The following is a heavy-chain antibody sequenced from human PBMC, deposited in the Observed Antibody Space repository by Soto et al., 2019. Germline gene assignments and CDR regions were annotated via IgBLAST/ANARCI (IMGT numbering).Heavy chain of an antibody. CDR3: SRDVRIVVLPAATVPFDP. V-gene: IGHV1-18*04. J-gene: IGHJ5*02. D-gene: IGHD2-2*01. CDR2: ISAYNGNT. CDR1: GYTFTSYY. Sequence: ASGKVYCKASGYTFTSYYMHWVRAAQGQGLEWMGWISAYNGNTNYAQKLQGRVTMTTDTSTSTAYMELRSLRSDDTAVYYCSRDVRIVVLPAATVPFDPWGQGPLVSVSS.